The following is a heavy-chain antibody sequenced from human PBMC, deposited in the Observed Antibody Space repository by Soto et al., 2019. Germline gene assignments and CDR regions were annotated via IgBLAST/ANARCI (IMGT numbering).Heavy chain of an antibody. CDR1: GGSVSSGSYY. Sequence: SETLSLTCTVSGGSVSSGSYYWSWIRQPPGKGLECIGYIYFSGSTNYNPSLKSRVTISVDTSKNQFSLKLSSVTAADTAVYYCARYSGYDYRYFDYWGQGTLVTGS. CDR3: ARYSGYDYRYFDY. CDR2: IYFSGST. J-gene: IGHJ4*02. V-gene: IGHV4-61*01. D-gene: IGHD5-12*01.